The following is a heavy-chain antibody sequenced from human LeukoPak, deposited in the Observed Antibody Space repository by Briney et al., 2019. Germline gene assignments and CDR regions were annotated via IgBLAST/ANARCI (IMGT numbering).Heavy chain of an antibody. CDR3: ARVYDFWSGLSMDV. CDR1: GFTFSSYW. D-gene: IGHD3-3*01. V-gene: IGHV3-7*01. J-gene: IGHJ6*03. CDR2: IKEDGSER. Sequence: GGSLRLSCAASGFTFSSYWMSWVRQAPGKGLEWVANIKEDGSERYYVDSVKGRFTISRDNAKNSLYLQMNSLRAEDTAVYYCARVYDFWSGLSMDVWGKGTTVTVSS.